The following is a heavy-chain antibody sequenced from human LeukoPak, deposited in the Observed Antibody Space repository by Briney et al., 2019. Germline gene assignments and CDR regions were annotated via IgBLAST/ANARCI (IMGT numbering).Heavy chain of an antibody. CDR3: ARDFAPLDWLDV. J-gene: IGHJ6*02. CDR2: IKSDGSST. V-gene: IGHV3-74*01. CDR1: GVTLTTDC. D-gene: IGHD3-9*01. Sequence: GGALRLSCAASGVTLTTDCGHWVREAPGEGLVWVSRIKSDGSSTSYADSVKGRFTISRDNAKTTRYLQMNSLRAEATAVYYCARDFAPLDWLDVWGQGPTVTVSS.